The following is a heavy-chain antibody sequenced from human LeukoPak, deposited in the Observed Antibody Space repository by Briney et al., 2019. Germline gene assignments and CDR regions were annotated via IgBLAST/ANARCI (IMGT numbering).Heavy chain of an antibody. Sequence: GGSLRLSCAASGFTVSSNYMSWVRQAPGKGLEWVSVIYAGGSTYYADSVKGRFTISRDNSKNTLYLQMNGLRAEDTAMYYCARCDVWGSFEGYYFDYWGQGTLVTVSS. D-gene: IGHD3-16*01. CDR1: GFTVSSNY. CDR3: ARCDVWGSFEGYYFDY. CDR2: IYAGGST. J-gene: IGHJ4*02. V-gene: IGHV3-66*01.